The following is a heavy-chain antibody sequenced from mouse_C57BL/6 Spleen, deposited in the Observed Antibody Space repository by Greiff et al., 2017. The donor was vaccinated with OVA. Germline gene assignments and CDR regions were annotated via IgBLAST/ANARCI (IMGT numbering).Heavy chain of an antibody. D-gene: IGHD1-1*01. Sequence: QVQLKQSGAELVKPGASVKLSCKASGYTFTSYWMHWVKQRPGQGLEWIGMIYPNSGSTNYNEKFKSKTTLTLYKSSTTTYMQLSSLTSEDSAVYYCALITTFDYWGQGTTLTVSS. CDR3: ALITTFDY. CDR1: GYTFTSYW. J-gene: IGHJ2*01. CDR2: IYPNSGST. V-gene: IGHV1-64*01.